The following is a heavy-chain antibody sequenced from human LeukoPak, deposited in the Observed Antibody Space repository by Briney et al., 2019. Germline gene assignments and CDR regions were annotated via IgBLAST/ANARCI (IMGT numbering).Heavy chain of an antibody. CDR2: INHSGST. J-gene: IGHJ5*02. Sequence: PSETLSLTCAVYGGSFSGYYWSWIRQPPGKGLEWIGEINHSGSTNYNPSLKSRVTISVDTSKNQFSLKLSSVTAADTAVYYCARVRGYSYGYRSGWFDPWGQGTLVTVSS. D-gene: IGHD5-18*01. CDR3: ARVRGYSYGYRSGWFDP. V-gene: IGHV4-34*01. CDR1: GGSFSGYY.